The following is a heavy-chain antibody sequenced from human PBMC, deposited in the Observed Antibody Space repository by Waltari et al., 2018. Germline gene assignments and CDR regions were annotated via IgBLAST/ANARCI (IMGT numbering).Heavy chain of an antibody. CDR1: GGSFSSSIW. CDR3: ASGGLRNFHWA. CDR2: ISHSETT. D-gene: IGHD3-9*01. Sequence: QLQESGPGLVKPSGTLSLTCVVSGGSFSSSIWWIWVRQPPGKGLEWIGEISHSETTNYNPSLESRVSISVDKSKNQISLNLNSVTAADTGVYYCASGGLRNFHWAWGQGTLVTVSS. V-gene: IGHV4-4*02. J-gene: IGHJ5*02.